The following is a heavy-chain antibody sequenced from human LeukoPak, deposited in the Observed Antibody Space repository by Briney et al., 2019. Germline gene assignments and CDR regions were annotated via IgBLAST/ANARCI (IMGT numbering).Heavy chain of an antibody. Sequence: GGSLRLSCAASGFTFSSYSMNWVRQAPGKGLEWVSSISSSSSYIYYADSVKGRFAISRDNAKNSLYLQMSSLRAEDTAVYYCARGPQGGPGDWFDPWGQGTLVTVSS. V-gene: IGHV3-21*01. J-gene: IGHJ5*02. CDR2: ISSSSSYI. CDR3: ARGPQGGPGDWFDP. CDR1: GFTFSSYS. D-gene: IGHD2-15*01.